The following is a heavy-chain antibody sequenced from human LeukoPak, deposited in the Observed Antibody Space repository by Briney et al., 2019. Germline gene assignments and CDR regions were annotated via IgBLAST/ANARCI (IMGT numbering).Heavy chain of an antibody. V-gene: IGHV5-51*01. Sequence: GESLKISCKVSGYSFTTYWIGWVRQVPGKGLEWMAIIFPGDSDTRYSPSLQGQVTISADTAYPQWSSLEASDTAMYYCARVSSSRWYFDFWGQGTLVTVSS. CDR1: GYSFTTYW. J-gene: IGHJ4*02. CDR2: IFPGDSDT. D-gene: IGHD6-13*01. CDR3: ARVSSSRWYFDF.